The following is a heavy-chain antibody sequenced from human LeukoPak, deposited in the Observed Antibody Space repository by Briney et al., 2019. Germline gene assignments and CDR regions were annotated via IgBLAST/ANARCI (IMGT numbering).Heavy chain of an antibody. CDR1: GFTFSSYG. J-gene: IGHJ4*02. V-gene: IGHV3-21*01. Sequence: GGSLRLSCAASGFTFSSYGMHWVRQAPGKGLEWVSSISSSSSYIYYADSVKGRFTISRDNAKNSLYLQMNSLRAEDTAVYYCARVLRLLWFGELDWGQGTLVTVSS. CDR2: ISSSSSYI. CDR3: ARVLRLLWFGELD. D-gene: IGHD3-10*01.